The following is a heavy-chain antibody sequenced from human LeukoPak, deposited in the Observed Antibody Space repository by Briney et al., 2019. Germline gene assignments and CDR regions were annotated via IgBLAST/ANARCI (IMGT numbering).Heavy chain of an antibody. D-gene: IGHD2-15*01. Sequence: ASVKVSCKASGYTFTSFYIHWVRQAPGQGLEWMGYIVPDTGGVDYDQRFQGRVAMTRDKSISTVYMELTSLKSDDPAVYYCATEDKYCSGGNCGKFWGQGTLVTVSS. J-gene: IGHJ4*02. V-gene: IGHV1-2*02. CDR2: IVPDTGGV. CDR1: GYTFTSFY. CDR3: ATEDKYCSGGNCGKF.